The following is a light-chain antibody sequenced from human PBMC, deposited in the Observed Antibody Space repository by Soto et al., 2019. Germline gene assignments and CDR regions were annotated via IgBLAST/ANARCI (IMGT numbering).Light chain of an antibody. J-gene: IGLJ1*01. CDR1: SGDVGGYNY. CDR2: DVS. V-gene: IGLV2-11*01. Sequence: QSVLAQPRSVSGSPGQSVTISCTGTSGDVGGYNYVSWYQRHPGRAPKLMIYDVSERPSGVPDRFSGSKSGNTASLTTSGLQAEDEADYYCCSYAGSSYVFGTGTKVTVL. CDR3: CSYAGSSYV.